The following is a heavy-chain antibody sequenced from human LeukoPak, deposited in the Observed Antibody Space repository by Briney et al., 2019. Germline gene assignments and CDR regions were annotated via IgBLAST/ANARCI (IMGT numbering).Heavy chain of an antibody. J-gene: IGHJ5*02. CDR3: ARHGRIAVALNWFDP. Sequence: SETLSLTCTVSGGSISSYYWSWIRQPPGKGLEWIGYIYYSGSTNYNPSLKSRVTISVDTSKNQYSLKLSSVTAADTAVYYCARHGRIAVALNWFDPWGQGTLVTVSS. V-gene: IGHV4-59*08. CDR1: GGSISSYY. CDR2: IYYSGST. D-gene: IGHD6-19*01.